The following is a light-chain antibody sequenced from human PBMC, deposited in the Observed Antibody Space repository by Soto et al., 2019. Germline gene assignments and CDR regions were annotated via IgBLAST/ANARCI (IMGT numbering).Light chain of an antibody. CDR3: QQYNNWPLT. J-gene: IGKJ4*01. CDR2: GAS. CDR1: QSVSSN. Sequence: ELVMTQSPATLSVSPGERATLSCRASQSVSSNLAWYQQKPGQAPRLLIYGASTRATGIPVRFSGSGSGTEFTLTISSLQSEDFAVYYCQQYNNWPLTFGGGTKVDIK. V-gene: IGKV3-15*01.